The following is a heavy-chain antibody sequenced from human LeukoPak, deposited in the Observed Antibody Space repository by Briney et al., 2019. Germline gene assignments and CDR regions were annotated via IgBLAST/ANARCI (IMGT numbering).Heavy chain of an antibody. V-gene: IGHV3-48*03. D-gene: IGHD3-22*01. CDR3: ARESVVVIKGSGYYYMDV. Sequence: PGGSLRLSCAASGFTFSNYEMNWVRQAPGKGLEWVSYISSSGSTIYYADSVKGRFTISRDNAKNSLYLQMNSLRAEDTAVYYCARESVVVIKGSGYYYMDVWGKGTTVTISS. CDR1: GFTFSNYE. CDR2: ISSSGSTI. J-gene: IGHJ6*03.